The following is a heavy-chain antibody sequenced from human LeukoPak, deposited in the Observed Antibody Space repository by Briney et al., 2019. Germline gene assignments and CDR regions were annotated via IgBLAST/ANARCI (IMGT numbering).Heavy chain of an antibody. V-gene: IGHV4-39*07. CDR2: IYYSGST. CDR3: ARGYSGYAYFDY. Sequence: SETLSLTCTVSGGSISSSSYYWGWIRQPPGKGLEWIGSIYYSGSTYYNPSLKSRVTISVDTSKNQFSLKLSSVTAADTAVYYCARGYSGYAYFDYWGQGTLVTVSS. J-gene: IGHJ4*02. CDR1: GGSISSSSYY. D-gene: IGHD5-12*01.